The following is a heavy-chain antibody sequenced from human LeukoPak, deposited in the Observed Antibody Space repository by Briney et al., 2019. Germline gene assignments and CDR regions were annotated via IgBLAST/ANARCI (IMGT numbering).Heavy chain of an antibody. D-gene: IGHD3-22*01. Sequence: GASVKVSCKASGYTFTGYYMRWVRQAPGQGLEWMGWINPNSGGTNYAQKFQGRVTMTRDMSISTAYMELSRLKSDDTAVYYCARDTYYYDSSGYSRYNWFDPWGQGTLVTVSS. V-gene: IGHV1-2*02. CDR3: ARDTYYYDSSGYSRYNWFDP. CDR1: GYTFTGYY. CDR2: INPNSGGT. J-gene: IGHJ5*02.